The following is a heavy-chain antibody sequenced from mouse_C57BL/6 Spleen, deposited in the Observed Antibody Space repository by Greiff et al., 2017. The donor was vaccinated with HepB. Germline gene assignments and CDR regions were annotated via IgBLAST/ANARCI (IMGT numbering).Heavy chain of an antibody. Sequence: VQLQQSGPELVKPGASVKISCKASGYSFTGYYMNWVKQSPEKSLEWIGEINPSTGGTTYNQKFKAKATLTVDKSSSTAYMQLKSLTSEDSAVYYCAPGSYYFDYWGQGTTLTVSS. D-gene: IGHD4-1*01. CDR2: INPSTGGT. CDR1: GYSFTGYY. CDR3: APGSYYFDY. J-gene: IGHJ2*01. V-gene: IGHV1-42*01.